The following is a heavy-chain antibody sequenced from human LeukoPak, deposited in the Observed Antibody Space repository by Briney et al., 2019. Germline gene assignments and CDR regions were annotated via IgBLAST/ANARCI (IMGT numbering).Heavy chain of an antibody. CDR1: GFSFNTYN. Sequence: PGGSLRLSCAASGFSFNTYNMNWVRQAPGKGLEWVSAISGSGGSTYYADSVKGRFTISRDNSKNTLYLQMNSLRAEDTAVYYCALSRDTAMVFIYWGQGTLVTVSS. CDR2: ISGSGGST. J-gene: IGHJ4*02. V-gene: IGHV3-23*01. CDR3: ALSRDTAMVFIY. D-gene: IGHD5-18*01.